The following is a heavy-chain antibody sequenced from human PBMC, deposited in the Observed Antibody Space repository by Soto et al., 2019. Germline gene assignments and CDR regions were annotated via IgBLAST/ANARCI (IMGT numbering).Heavy chain of an antibody. Sequence: QVQLVESGGGVVQPGRSLRLSCAASGFTFRYFGMHWVRQAPGKGLDWVSFISYDGSNKYYADSVKGRFTISRDNSKNKLYLQMNSLRPEDKAIYYCANLGDSSGYLDPDSWGQGTLVTVSS. CDR1: GFTFRYFG. CDR2: ISYDGSNK. V-gene: IGHV3-30*18. J-gene: IGHJ4*02. CDR3: ANLGDSSGYLDPDS. D-gene: IGHD3-22*01.